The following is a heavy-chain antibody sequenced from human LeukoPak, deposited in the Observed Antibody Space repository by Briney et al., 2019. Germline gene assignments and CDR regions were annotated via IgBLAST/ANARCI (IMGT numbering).Heavy chain of an antibody. J-gene: IGHJ3*02. CDR1: GGSISSYY. D-gene: IGHD5-24*01. V-gene: IGHV4-59*01. CDR3: ARSGRDGYNSYAFDI. Sequence: SETLSLTCTVSGGSISSYYWSWIRQPPGKGLEWIGYIYYSGSTNYNPSLKSRVTISVDTSKNQFSLRLSSVTAADTAVYYCARSGRDGYNSYAFDIWGQGTMVTVSS. CDR2: IYYSGST.